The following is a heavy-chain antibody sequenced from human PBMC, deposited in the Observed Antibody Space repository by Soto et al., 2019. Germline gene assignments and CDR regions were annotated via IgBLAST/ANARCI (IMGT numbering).Heavy chain of an antibody. CDR3: TTREVYCTNGVCLFDY. D-gene: IGHD2-8*01. Sequence: GGSLRLSCAASGFTFSNYGMQWVRQAPGKGLEWVTVISYDGSNKYYADSVKGRFTISRDNSKNTLYLQMNSLKTEDTAVYYCTTREVYCTNGVCLFDYWGQGTLVTVSS. CDR2: ISYDGSNK. CDR1: GFTFSNYG. V-gene: IGHV3-30*03. J-gene: IGHJ4*02.